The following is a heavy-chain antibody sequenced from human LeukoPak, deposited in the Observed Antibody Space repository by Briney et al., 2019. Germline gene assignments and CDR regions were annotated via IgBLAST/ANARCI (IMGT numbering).Heavy chain of an antibody. CDR3: ARQKMVRGGTPQRDYGTDV. CDR2: IYPGDSDT. V-gene: IGHV5-51*01. CDR1: GYSFTSYW. J-gene: IGHJ6*02. Sequence: GESLKISCKGSGYSFTSYWIGWVRQMPGKGLEWMGIIYPGDSDTRYSPSFQGQVTISADKSISTAYLQWSSLKASDTAMYYCARQKMVRGGTPQRDYGTDVWGQGTTVTVSS. D-gene: IGHD3-10*01.